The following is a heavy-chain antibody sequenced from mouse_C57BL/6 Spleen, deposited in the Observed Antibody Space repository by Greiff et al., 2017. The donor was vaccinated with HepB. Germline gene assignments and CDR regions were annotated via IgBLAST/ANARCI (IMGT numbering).Heavy chain of an antibody. J-gene: IGHJ1*03. V-gene: IGHV1-69*01. D-gene: IGHD2-1*01. CDR1: GYTFTSYW. Sequence: QVQLQQPGAELVMPGASVKLSCKASGYTFTSYWMHWVKQRPGQGLEWIGEIDPSDSYTNYNQKFKGKSTLTVDKSSSTAYMQLSSLTSEDSAVYYCARFYGKYFDVWGTGTTVTVSS. CDR2: IDPSDSYT. CDR3: ARFYGKYFDV.